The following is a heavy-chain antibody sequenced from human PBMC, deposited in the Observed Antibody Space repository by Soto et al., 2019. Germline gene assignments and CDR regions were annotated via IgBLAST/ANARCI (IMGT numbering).Heavy chain of an antibody. Sequence: QVQLVQSGAEVKKPGASVKVSCKASGYTFTSYAMSWGRQAPGQGLEWMGWVNVYNGNTKYAQKFQGRVTMTTETPTRTVYMELRSLTSDDTAVYYCARHGVAVTTGISGYWGQGTLVTVSS. CDR2: VNVYNGNT. CDR3: ARHGVAVTTGISGY. CDR1: GYTFTSYA. D-gene: IGHD4-4*01. J-gene: IGHJ4*02. V-gene: IGHV1-18*01.